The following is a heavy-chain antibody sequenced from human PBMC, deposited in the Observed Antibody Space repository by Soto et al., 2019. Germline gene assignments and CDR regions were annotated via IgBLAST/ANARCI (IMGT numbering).Heavy chain of an antibody. D-gene: IGHD3-16*01. Sequence: VQLVESGGGVGQPGMSLRLSCAASGSTFSNYAMHWVRQAPGKGREWVAVIWYDGSNKYYGESVKGRFSISRDNSKNTLYMDINSLRTEDTAVYYCARDGGSHGPSYFDSWGQGSLVIVSS. CDR3: ARDGGSHGPSYFDS. V-gene: IGHV3-33*01. CDR2: IWYDGSNK. CDR1: GSTFSNYA. J-gene: IGHJ4*02.